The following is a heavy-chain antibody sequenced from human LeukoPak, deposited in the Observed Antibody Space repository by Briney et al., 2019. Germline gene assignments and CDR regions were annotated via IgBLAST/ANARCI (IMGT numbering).Heavy chain of an antibody. D-gene: IGHD1-1*01. V-gene: IGHV3-30-3*01. Sequence: TGGSLRLSCAASGVTFSSNAMHWVRQAPGKGLEWVAVISYDGSDKYHADSVKGRFTISRDNSKNTLYLQMNSLRAEDTAVYYCAREMEGRTDAFDVWGQGTMVTVSS. CDR2: ISYDGSDK. CDR3: AREMEGRTDAFDV. CDR1: GVTFSSNA. J-gene: IGHJ3*01.